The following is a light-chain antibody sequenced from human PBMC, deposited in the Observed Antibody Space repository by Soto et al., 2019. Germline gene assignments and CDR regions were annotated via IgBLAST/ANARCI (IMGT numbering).Light chain of an antibody. CDR1: SSDVGGYNS. J-gene: IGLJ3*02. Sequence: QSALTQPASVSGSPGQSITISCTGTSSDVGGYNSVSWYQQYPGKAPKLMIYEVTNRPSGVSHRFSGSKSGNTASLTISGLQAEDEADYYCSSYTSSSTLVFGGGTKLTVL. CDR2: EVT. CDR3: SSYTSSSTLV. V-gene: IGLV2-14*01.